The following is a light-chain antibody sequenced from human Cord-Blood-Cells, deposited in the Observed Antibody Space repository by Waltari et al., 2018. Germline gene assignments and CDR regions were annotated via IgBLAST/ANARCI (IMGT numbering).Light chain of an antibody. J-gene: IGLJ1*01. Sequence: QSALTQPASVSGSPGQSITISCTGTSSHVGSYNLVSWYQQHPGKAPKLMIYEVSKRPSGVSNRFSGSKSGNTASLTISGLQAEDEADYYCCSYAGSSTPYVFGTGTKVTVL. V-gene: IGLV2-23*02. CDR1: SSHVGSYNL. CDR2: EVS. CDR3: CSYAGSSTPYV.